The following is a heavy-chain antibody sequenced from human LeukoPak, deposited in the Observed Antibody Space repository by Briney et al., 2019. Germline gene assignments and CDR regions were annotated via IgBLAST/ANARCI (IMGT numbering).Heavy chain of an antibody. CDR2: ITSSSSYI. J-gene: IGHJ5*02. CDR1: GFTFSDYY. CDR3: AREMLAAVAAQS. Sequence: GGSLRLSCAASGFTFSDYYMSWIRQVPGKGLEWVSSITSSSSYIYYADSVKGRFTISRDNAKNSLYLQMNSLRAEDTAVYYCAREMLAAVAAQSWGQGTLVTVSS. V-gene: IGHV3-11*06. D-gene: IGHD6-19*01.